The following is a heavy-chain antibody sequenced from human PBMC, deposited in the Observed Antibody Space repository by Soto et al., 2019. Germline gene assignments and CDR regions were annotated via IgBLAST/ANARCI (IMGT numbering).Heavy chain of an antibody. V-gene: IGHV2-5*01. CDR1: GFSLRTSGVG. CDR2: IYWNDDK. J-gene: IGHJ5*02. Sequence: QITLKESGPTLVKPTQTLTLTCIFSGFSLRTSGVGVGWIRQPPGKALEWLGFIYWNDDKLYSPSLKSRLTITKDTSKSQVVLTMTNMDPVDTATYYCAKSGSSGWYGWFDPWGHGTLVTVYS. CDR3: AKSGSSGWYGWFDP. D-gene: IGHD6-19*01.